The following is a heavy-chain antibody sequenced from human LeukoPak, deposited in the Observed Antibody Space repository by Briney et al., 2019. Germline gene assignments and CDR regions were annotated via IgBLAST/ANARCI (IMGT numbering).Heavy chain of an antibody. Sequence: GGSLRLSCAASGFTFSNAWMSWVRQAPGKGLEWVGRIKSKTDGGTTDYAAPVKGRFTISRDDSKNTLYLQMNSLRAEDTAVYYCAREMGPYGSSSWLTWGQGTLVTVSS. V-gene: IGHV3-15*01. CDR3: AREMGPYGSSSWLT. J-gene: IGHJ5*02. CDR2: IKSKTDGGTT. CDR1: GFTFSNAW. D-gene: IGHD6-13*01.